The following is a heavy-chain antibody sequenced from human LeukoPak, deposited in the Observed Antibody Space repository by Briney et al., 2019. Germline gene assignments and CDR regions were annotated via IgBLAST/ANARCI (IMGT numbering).Heavy chain of an antibody. CDR1: GFTFSNYG. V-gene: IGHV3-30*03. Sequence: GGSLRLSCAASGFTFSNYGMHWVRQAPGKGLEWVAVISFDGNNKYYAGSVKGRFTISRDNSKNTLFLQMNSLRAEDTAVYYCAGGWYYFDYWGQGTLVTVSS. J-gene: IGHJ4*02. CDR3: AGGWYYFDY. D-gene: IGHD2-15*01. CDR2: ISFDGNNK.